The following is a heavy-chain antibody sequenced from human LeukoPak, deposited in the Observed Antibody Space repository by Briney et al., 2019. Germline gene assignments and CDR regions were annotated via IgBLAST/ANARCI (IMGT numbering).Heavy chain of an antibody. CDR2: ISDSGSTI. CDR1: GFIFSDYF. J-gene: IGHJ5*02. V-gene: IGHV3-11*01. Sequence: GGSPRLSCAASGFIFSDYFMSWIRQAPGKGLEWVSYISDSGSTINYADSVKGRFTISRDNAKNSLYLQMNSLRVDDTAVYYCAKDDYCSAWGQGTLVTVSS. CDR3: AKDDYCSA. D-gene: IGHD2-15*01.